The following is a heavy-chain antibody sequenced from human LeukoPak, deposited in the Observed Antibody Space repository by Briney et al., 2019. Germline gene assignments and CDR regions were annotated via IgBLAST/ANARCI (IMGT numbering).Heavy chain of an antibody. CDR3: AREITEDCSSTSCYEFDY. CDR1: GYTFTGYY. CDR2: INPNSGGT. V-gene: IGHV1-2*02. J-gene: IGHJ4*02. D-gene: IGHD2-2*01. Sequence: ASVKVSCKASGYTFTGYYMHWVRQAPGQGLEWMGWINPNSGGTSYAQKFQGRVTMTRDTSISTAYMELSRLRSDDTAVYYCAREITEDCSSTSCYEFDYWGQGTLVTVSS.